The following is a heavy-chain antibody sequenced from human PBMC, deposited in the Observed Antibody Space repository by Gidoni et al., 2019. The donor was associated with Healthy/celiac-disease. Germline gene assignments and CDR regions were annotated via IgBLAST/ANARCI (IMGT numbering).Heavy chain of an antibody. V-gene: IGHV1-8*01. J-gene: IGHJ6*02. CDR3: ASSVVVVPAAITHIDYYGMDV. CDR2: MNPNSGNT. CDR1: GSTFTIYD. D-gene: IGHD2-2*01. Sequence: QVQLVQSGAEVKKPGASVKVSCKASGSTFTIYDINWVRQATGQGLEWMGWMNPNSGNTGYAQKFQGRVTMTRNTSISTAYMELSSLRSEDTAVYYCASSVVVVPAAITHIDYYGMDVWGQGTTVTVSS.